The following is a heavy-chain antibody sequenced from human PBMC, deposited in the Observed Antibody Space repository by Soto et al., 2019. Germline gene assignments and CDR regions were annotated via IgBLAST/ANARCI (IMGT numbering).Heavy chain of an antibody. CDR2: IYSGSTT. CDR1: GLSVTSNY. CDR3: ARGYWVEGYGAGTYFDY. Sequence: EVLLVQSGGGLVQPGGSLRLSCAPSGLSVTSNYMAWLRQAPGKGLEWVSVIYSGSTTHHADSVKGRFTISRDSSSNTLYLQMSSLRVEDTALYYCARGYWVEGYGAGTYFDYWGQGTLVTVSS. D-gene: IGHD2-15*01. J-gene: IGHJ4*02. V-gene: IGHV3-66*01.